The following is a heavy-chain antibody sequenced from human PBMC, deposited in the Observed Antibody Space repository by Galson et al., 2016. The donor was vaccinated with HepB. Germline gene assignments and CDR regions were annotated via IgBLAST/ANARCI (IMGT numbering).Heavy chain of an antibody. CDR3: ITSSYYDSGGYYFDD. Sequence: SLRLSCAASGFTFSHAWMTWVRQAPGKGLEWVGRIKSEADGGTADYAAPAKGRFIISRDDSKNTLYVQMNSLKIEDTAVYYCITSSYYDSGGYYFDDWGQGTLVTVSS. CDR1: GFTFSHAW. J-gene: IGHJ4*02. V-gene: IGHV3-15*01. CDR2: IKSEADGGTA. D-gene: IGHD3-10*01.